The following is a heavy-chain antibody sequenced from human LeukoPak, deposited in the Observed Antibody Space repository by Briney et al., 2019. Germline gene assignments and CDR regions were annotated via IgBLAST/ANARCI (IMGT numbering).Heavy chain of an antibody. CDR3: ARHVGYDSSGYYLGY. Sequence: GESLKISCKGSGYSFTSYWIGWVRQMPGKGLEWMGIIYPGDSDTRYSPSFQGQVTISADKSISTAYLQWSSLEASDTAMYYCARHVGYDSSGYYLGYWGQGTLVTVSS. J-gene: IGHJ4*02. D-gene: IGHD3-22*01. CDR2: IYPGDSDT. CDR1: GYSFTSYW. V-gene: IGHV5-51*01.